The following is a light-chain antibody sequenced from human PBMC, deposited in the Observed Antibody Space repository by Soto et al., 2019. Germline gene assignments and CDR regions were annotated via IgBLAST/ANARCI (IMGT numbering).Light chain of an antibody. Sequence: DIQMTQTRSSLSASVGDGVTITCRASQNISYYLNWYQQKPGKAPKLLIYAASSLQSGVPSRFSGSASGTDFTLTISSLQPEDFATYYCQQSYSTPLSFGGGTKVEIK. CDR2: AAS. J-gene: IGKJ4*01. V-gene: IGKV1-39*01. CDR3: QQSYSTPLS. CDR1: QNISYY.